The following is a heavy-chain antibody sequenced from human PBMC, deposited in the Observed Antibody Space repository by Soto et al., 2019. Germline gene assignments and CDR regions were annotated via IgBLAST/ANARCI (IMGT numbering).Heavy chain of an antibody. D-gene: IGHD3-22*01. J-gene: IGHJ4*02. CDR2: FYYSGST. V-gene: IGHV4-39*01. CDR1: GGSISSNSVY. CDR3: VRGGYYDNSGYFY. Sequence: SETLSLTCTVSGGSISSNSVYWGWIRQPPGKGLEWIGSFYYSGSTYYKPSLKSRVTTSVDTSKNQFSLRLSSVTAADTAVYYCVRGGYYDNSGYFYWGQGVLVTVSS.